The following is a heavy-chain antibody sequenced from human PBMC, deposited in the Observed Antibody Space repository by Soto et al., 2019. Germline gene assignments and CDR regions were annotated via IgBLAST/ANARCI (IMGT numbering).Heavy chain of an antibody. CDR2: IYYSGST. J-gene: IGHJ6*02. Sequence: LETLSLTCTVSGGYISSYYLSWIRQPPGKGLEWIGYIYYSGSTNYNPSLKSRVTISVDTSKNQFSLKLSSVTAADTAVYYCARDRRDSSWSGYPNYYYYGMDVWGQGTTVTVSS. D-gene: IGHD3-3*01. V-gene: IGHV4-59*01. CDR3: ARDRRDSSWSGYPNYYYYGMDV. CDR1: GGYISSYY.